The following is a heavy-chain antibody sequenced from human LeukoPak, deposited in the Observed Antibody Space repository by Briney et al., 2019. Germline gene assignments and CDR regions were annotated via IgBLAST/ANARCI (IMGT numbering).Heavy chain of an antibody. J-gene: IGHJ4*02. CDR1: GFTFSSYA. Sequence: GGSLRLSCAASGFTFSSYAMHWVRQAPGKGLEWVAVISYDGSNKYYADSVKGRFTISRDNSKNTLYLQMNSLRAEDTAVYFCARAVGVVDCNTYSCKPYYFDSWGQGALVTVSS. V-gene: IGHV3-30-3*01. CDR2: ISYDGSNK. D-gene: IGHD2/OR15-2a*01. CDR3: ARAVGVVDCNTYSCKPYYFDS.